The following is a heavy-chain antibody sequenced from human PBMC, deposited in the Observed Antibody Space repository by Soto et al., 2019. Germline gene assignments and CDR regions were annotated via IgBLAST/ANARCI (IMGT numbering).Heavy chain of an antibody. D-gene: IGHD3-10*01. V-gene: IGHV1-3*01. CDR1: GYTFTSYA. J-gene: IGHJ4*02. CDR2: INAGNGNT. Sequence: QVQLVQSGAEVKKPGASVKVSCKASGYTFTSYAMHWGRQAPGQRVERMGWINAGNGNTKYSQKFKGRVTITRDTTASTAYMELSSLRSEDTAVYYWARPEIISGNSKNYYFDYWGQGTLVTVSS. CDR3: ARPEIISGNSKNYYFDY.